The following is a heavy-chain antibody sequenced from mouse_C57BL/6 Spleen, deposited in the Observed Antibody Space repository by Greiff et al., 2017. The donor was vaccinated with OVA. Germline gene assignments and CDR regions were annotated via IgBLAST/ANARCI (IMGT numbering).Heavy chain of an antibody. V-gene: IGHV1-55*01. J-gene: IGHJ2*01. CDR2: IYPGSGST. CDR1: GYTFTSYW. CDR3: ARWGSNYGDD. Sequence: QVQLQQPGAELVKPGASVKMSCKASGYTFTSYWITWVKQRPGQGLEWIGDIYPGSGSTNYNEKFQSKATLTVDTSSRPTYMQRSSLTSEDSAVYYCARWGSNYGDDWGQGTTLTVSS. D-gene: IGHD2-5*01.